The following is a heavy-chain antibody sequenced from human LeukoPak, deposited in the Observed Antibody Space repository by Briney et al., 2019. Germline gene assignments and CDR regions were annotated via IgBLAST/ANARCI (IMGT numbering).Heavy chain of an antibody. D-gene: IGHD3-22*01. J-gene: IGHJ4*02. Sequence: ASVKVSCKVSGYTLTELSMHWVRQAPGKGLEWMGGFDPEDGETIYAQKFQGRVTMTEDTSTDTAYMELSSLRSDDTAVYYCARDLHYLHHSSGYYPPDYWGQGTLVTVSS. V-gene: IGHV1-24*01. CDR3: ARDLHYLHHSSGYYPPDY. CDR2: FDPEDGET. CDR1: GYTLTELS.